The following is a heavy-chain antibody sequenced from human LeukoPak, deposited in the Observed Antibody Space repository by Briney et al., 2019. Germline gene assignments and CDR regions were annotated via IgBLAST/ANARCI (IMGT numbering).Heavy chain of an antibody. CDR1: GGSVSSGDYY. CDR3: ARGITRRRTFDI. J-gene: IGHJ3*02. D-gene: IGHD3-10*01. Sequence: PSETLSLTFTVSGGSVSSGDYYWRWIRQPPGMGLEWIGYIYYSASTYYNPSLKSRITISVDTSKNQFSLKLSSVTAADTALYYCARGITRRRTFDIWGQGTMVTVSS. V-gene: IGHV4-30-4*01. CDR2: IYYSAST.